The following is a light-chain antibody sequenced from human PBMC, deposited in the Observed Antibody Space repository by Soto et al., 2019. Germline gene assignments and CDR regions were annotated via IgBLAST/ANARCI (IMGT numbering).Light chain of an antibody. CDR1: QSVSSSY. CDR2: GAS. Sequence: EIVLTQSPGTLSLSPVERATLSCMASQSVSSSYLAWYQQKPGQAPRLLIYGASIRATGIPDRFSGSGSGTDFTLTISRLEPEDFAVYYCQQYGSPPITFGQGPRLEIK. CDR3: QQYGSPPIT. V-gene: IGKV3-20*01. J-gene: IGKJ5*01.